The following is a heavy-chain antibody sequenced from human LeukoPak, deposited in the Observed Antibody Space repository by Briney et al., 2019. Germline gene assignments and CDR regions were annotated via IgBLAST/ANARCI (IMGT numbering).Heavy chain of an antibody. V-gene: IGHV4-39*07. CDR2: IYYSGNT. Sequence: KPSETLSLTCTVSGGSISSSSYYWGWIRQPPGKGLEWIGSIYYSGNTNYNPSLKSRVTISVDTSKNQFSLKLNSVTAADTAVYYCARASGSYNYFDYWGQGTLVTVSS. CDR3: ARASGSYNYFDY. CDR1: GGSISSSSYY. J-gene: IGHJ4*02. D-gene: IGHD1-26*01.